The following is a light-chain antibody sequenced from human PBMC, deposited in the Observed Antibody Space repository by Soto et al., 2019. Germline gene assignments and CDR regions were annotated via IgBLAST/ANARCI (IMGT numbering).Light chain of an antibody. CDR1: SGSIASNY. CDR3: QSYDSSNHVV. CDR2: EDN. V-gene: IGLV6-57*04. Sequence: NFMLTQPHSVSESPGKTVTISCTRSSGSIASNYVQWYQQRPDSAPTTVIYEDNQRPSGVPDRFSGSIDSSSNSASLTISGLKTGDEADYYCQSYDSSNHVVFGGGTQLTVL. J-gene: IGLJ2*01.